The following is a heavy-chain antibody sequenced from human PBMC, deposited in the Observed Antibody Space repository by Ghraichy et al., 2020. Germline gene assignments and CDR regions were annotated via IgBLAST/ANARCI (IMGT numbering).Heavy chain of an antibody. CDR1: GGSFSGYY. J-gene: IGHJ3*02. Sequence: SDTLSLTCAVYGGSFSGYYWSWIRQPPGKGLEWIGEINFSGSTNYNPSLKSRVTISVDTSKNQFSLKLSSVTAADTAVYYCARVNSSGSDDAFDIWGQGTMVTVSS. CDR3: ARVNSSGSDDAFDI. V-gene: IGHV4-34*01. D-gene: IGHD3-22*01. CDR2: INFSGST.